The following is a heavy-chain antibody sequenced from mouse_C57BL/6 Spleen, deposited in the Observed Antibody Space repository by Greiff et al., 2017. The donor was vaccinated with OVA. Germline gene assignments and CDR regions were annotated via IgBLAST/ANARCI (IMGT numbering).Heavy chain of an antibody. D-gene: IGHD1-1*01. CDR2: IDPSDSYP. CDR1: GYTFTSYW. J-gene: IGHJ1*03. Sequence: QVQLQQPGAELVKPGASVKLSCKASGYTFTSYWMPWVKQRPGQGLEWIGEIDPSDSYPNYNQKFKGKATLTVDTSSSTAYMQLSSLTSEDSAVYYCARRDYYGSRWYFDVWGTGTTVTVSS. CDR3: ARRDYYGSRWYFDV. V-gene: IGHV1-50*01.